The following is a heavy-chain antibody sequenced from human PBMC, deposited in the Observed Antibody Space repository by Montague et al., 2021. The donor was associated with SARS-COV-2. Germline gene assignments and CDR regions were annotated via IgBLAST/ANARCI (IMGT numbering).Heavy chain of an antibody. CDR1: GGSFGDDH. Sequence: SETLSLTCAAYGGSFGDDHWSWIRQPPGKGLEWIGDIKQNGSTNYNPSLKSRGTISVDTSKNQFSLKLTSVTAADTAVYFCARGHLSVSMIVVVFTSASYYFDYWGQGAQVTVSS. D-gene: IGHD3-22*01. V-gene: IGHV4-34*01. CDR2: IKQNGST. CDR3: ARGHLSVSMIVVVFTSASYYFDY. J-gene: IGHJ4*02.